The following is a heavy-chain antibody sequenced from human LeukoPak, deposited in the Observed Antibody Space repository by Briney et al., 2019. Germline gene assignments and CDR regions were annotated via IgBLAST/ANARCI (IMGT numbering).Heavy chain of an antibody. CDR3: ARLTYSGSYYAFDI. J-gene: IGHJ3*02. V-gene: IGHV1-69*04. CDR2: IIPILGIA. Sequence: ASVKVSCKASGGTFSSYAISWVRQAPGQGLEWMGRIIPILGIANYAQKFQGRATITADKSTSTAYMELSSLRSEDTAVYYCARLTYSGSYYAFDIWGQGTMVTVSS. D-gene: IGHD1-26*01. CDR1: GGTFSSYA.